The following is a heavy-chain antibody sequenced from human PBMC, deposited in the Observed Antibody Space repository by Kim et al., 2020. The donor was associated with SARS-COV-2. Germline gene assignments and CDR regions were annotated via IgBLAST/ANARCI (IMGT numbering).Heavy chain of an antibody. CDR2: IIPILGIA. V-gene: IGHV1-69*02. D-gene: IGHD3-10*01. CDR3: ARGGVYGSGSYGAFDI. J-gene: IGHJ3*02. CDR1: GGTFSSYT. Sequence: SVKVSCKASGGTFSSYTISWVRQAPGQGLEWMGRIIPILGIANYAQKFQGRVTITADKSTSTAYMELSSLRSEDTAVYYCARGGVYGSGSYGAFDIWGQGTMVTVSS.